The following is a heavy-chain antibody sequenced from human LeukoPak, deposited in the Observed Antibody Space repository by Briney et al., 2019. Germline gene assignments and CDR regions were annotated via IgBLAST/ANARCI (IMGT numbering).Heavy chain of an antibody. J-gene: IGHJ6*03. CDR3: ARTTEGYCRGRSCYSYYYYMDV. V-gene: IGHV4-61*02. CDR1: GGSISSGSYY. CDR2: IYTSGST. Sequence: SETLSLTCTVSGGSISSGSYYWSWIRQPAGKGLEWIGRIYTSGSTNYNPSLKSRVTISVDTSKNQFSLKLSSVTAADTAVYYCARTTEGYCRGRSCYSYYYYMDVWGRGTTVTVSS. D-gene: IGHD2-15*01.